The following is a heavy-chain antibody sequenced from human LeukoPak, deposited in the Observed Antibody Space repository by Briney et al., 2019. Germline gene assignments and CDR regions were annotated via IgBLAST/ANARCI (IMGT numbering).Heavy chain of an antibody. CDR1: GGSFSGYY. J-gene: IGHJ6*03. CDR3: ARGSAPSPYYYYYYYMDV. Sequence: SETLSLTCAVYGGSFSGYYWSWLRQPPGKGLEWIGEINHSGSTNYNPSLKSRVTISVDTSKNQFSLKLSSVTAADTAVYYCARGSAPSPYYYYYYYMDVWGKGTTVTVSS. V-gene: IGHV4-34*01. CDR2: INHSGST.